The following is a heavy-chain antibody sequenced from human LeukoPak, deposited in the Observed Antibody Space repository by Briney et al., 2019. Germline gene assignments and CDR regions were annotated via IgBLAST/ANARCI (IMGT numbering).Heavy chain of an antibody. J-gene: IGHJ4*02. CDR1: GFTFSSYS. D-gene: IGHD5-24*01. V-gene: IGHV3-21*01. CDR2: ISSSSSYI. CDR3: ARAGDGCTFFY. Sequence: GGSLRLSCAASGFTFSSYSMNWVRQAPGKGLEWVSSISSSSSYIYYADSVKGRFTISRDNAKNSLYLQMNSLRAEDTAVYYCARAGDGCTFFYWGQGTLVTVSS.